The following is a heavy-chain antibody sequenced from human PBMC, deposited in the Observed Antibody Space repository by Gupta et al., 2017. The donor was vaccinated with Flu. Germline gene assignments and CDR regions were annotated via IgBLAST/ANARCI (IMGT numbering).Heavy chain of an antibody. V-gene: IGHV1-46*01. CDR2: INPSGGST. D-gene: IGHD1-7*01. J-gene: IGHJ3*02. CDR3: ARDVLWGTGTTRAFDI. Sequence: QVQLVQSGAEVKKPGASVKVSCKASGYTFTSYYMHWVRQAPGQGLEWMGIINPSGGSTSYAQKFQGRVTMTRDTSTSTVYMELSSLRSEDTAVYYCARDVLWGTGTTRAFDIWCQGTMVTVSS. CDR1: GYTFTSYY.